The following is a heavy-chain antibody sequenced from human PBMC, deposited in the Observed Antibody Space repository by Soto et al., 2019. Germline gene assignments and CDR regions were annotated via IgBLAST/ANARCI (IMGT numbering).Heavy chain of an antibody. J-gene: IGHJ4*02. CDR2: ISDSGGST. CDR3: AKGGVYAKEYYFDY. CDR1: GFTFSSYV. D-gene: IGHD2-8*01. Sequence: GGSLRLSCAASGFTFSSYVMSWVRQAPGKGLEWVSGISDSGGSTYYADSVKGRFTISRDNSKNRLYLQMNSLRAEDRAVYYCAKGGVYAKEYYFDYWGQGTPVTVSS. V-gene: IGHV3-23*01.